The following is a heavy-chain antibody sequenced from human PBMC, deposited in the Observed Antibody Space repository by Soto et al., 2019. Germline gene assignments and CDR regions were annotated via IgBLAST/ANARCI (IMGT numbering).Heavy chain of an antibody. CDR3: ARDPYSATTVTRFDY. V-gene: IGHV3-48*01. CDR1: GFTFSGHA. CDR2: ISNTGSSI. D-gene: IGHD4-17*01. Sequence: EVQLVESGGGLVQPGGSLRLSCAASGFTFSGHAMNWVRQAPGKGLEWISYISNTGSSIYYADSVKGRFTISRDNAKNSLYLLMNSLRAEDTAVYYCARDPYSATTVTRFDYWGQGALVTVSS. J-gene: IGHJ4*02.